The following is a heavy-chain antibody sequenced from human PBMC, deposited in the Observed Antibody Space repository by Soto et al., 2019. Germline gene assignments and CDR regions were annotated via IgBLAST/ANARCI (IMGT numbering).Heavy chain of an antibody. Sequence: QVQLVESGGGVVQPGRSLRLSCAASGFTFSTYGMHWVRQAPGKGLEWVAVTSYYGSNKYYADSVKGRFTISRDNSKNTLYLQMNSLRAEDTAVYYCATRGFTGQFDDWGQGTLVTVSS. V-gene: IGHV3-30*03. CDR2: TSYYGSNK. CDR1: GFTFSTYG. J-gene: IGHJ4*02. D-gene: IGHD3-16*01. CDR3: ATRGFTGQFDD.